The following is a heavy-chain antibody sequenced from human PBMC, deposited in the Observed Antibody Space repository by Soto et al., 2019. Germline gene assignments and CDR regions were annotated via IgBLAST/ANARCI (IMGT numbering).Heavy chain of an antibody. V-gene: IGHV1-2*02. CDR3: ARDPFDYDSSGYYY. CDR1: ADTFTGYY. J-gene: IGHJ4*02. D-gene: IGHD3-22*01. Sequence: ASVKVSCKAPADTFTGYYMHWVRQAPGQGLEWMGWINPSSGGTNYAQKFQGRVTMTRDTSISTAYMELSRLRSDDTAVYYCARDPFDYDSSGYYYWGQGTLVTVSS. CDR2: INPSSGGT.